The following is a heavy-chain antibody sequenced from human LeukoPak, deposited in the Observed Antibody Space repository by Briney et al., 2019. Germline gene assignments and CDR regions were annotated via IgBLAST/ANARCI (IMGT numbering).Heavy chain of an antibody. Sequence: GGSLRLSCAASGFSFNTYAMNWVRQAPGEGLKWVSCITSDSAYIYYADSVKGRFTVSRDNAKNSLYLQMNSLRAEDTAVYYCARYGVSSSTSYIDFWGQGTLVTVSS. CDR1: GFSFNTYA. J-gene: IGHJ4*02. V-gene: IGHV3-21*01. CDR3: ARYGVSSSTSYIDF. CDR2: ITSDSAYI. D-gene: IGHD2-2*01.